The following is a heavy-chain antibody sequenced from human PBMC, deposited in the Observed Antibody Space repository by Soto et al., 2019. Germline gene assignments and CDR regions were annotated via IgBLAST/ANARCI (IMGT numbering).Heavy chain of an antibody. Sequence: GGSLRLSCAASGFTFSSYAMSWVRQAPGKGLEWVSAISGSGGSTYYADSVKGRFTISRDNSKNTLYLQMNSLRAEDTAVYYCARDRAITLSNSKRRGGGMDVWGQGTTVTVSS. D-gene: IGHD5-12*01. CDR3: ARDRAITLSNSKRRGGGMDV. CDR1: GFTFSSYA. CDR2: ISGSGGST. V-gene: IGHV3-23*01. J-gene: IGHJ6*02.